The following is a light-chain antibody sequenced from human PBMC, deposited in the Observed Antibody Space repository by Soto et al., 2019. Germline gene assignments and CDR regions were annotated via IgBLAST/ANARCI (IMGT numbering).Light chain of an antibody. CDR3: QQYGASPFT. V-gene: IGKV3-20*01. CDR2: GAS. J-gene: IGKJ3*01. CDR1: ESIYINS. Sequence: EIVLRQSPGTLSLSPGEIATLSCKASESIYINSFAWYYQKPGQPPRLLIYGASTRATGIPDRFSGSGSGTDFVLSIDRLEVEDSGIYYCQQYGASPFTFGPGTRVDIK.